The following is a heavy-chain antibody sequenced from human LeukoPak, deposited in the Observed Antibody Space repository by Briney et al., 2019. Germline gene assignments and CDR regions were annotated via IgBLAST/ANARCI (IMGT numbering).Heavy chain of an antibody. Sequence: PGGSLRLSCAASGFTFSSYWMSWVRQAPGKGPEWVANIKQDGGEIYYVDSVKGRFATSRDNAKNSPYLQMNSLRAEDTAVYYCARDKKVGATNFDYWGQGTLVTVSS. CDR3: ARDKKVGATNFDY. V-gene: IGHV3-7*03. J-gene: IGHJ4*02. CDR2: IKQDGGEI. D-gene: IGHD1-26*01. CDR1: GFTFSSYW.